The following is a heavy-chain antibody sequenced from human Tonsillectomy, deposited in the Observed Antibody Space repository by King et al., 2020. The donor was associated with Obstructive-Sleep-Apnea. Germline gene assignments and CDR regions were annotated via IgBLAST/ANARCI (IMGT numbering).Heavy chain of an antibody. Sequence: HVQLVESGGGVVQPGGSLRLSCAASGFTCSSSGMHWVRQAPGKGLEWVRFIRYDGINEYYADSVKGRFSISRDNSKNTLFLQMNSLRTEDTAVYYCAKDNSNWSFDYWGQGILVTVSS. CDR1: GFTCSSSG. D-gene: IGHD6-13*01. CDR3: AKDNSNWSFDY. CDR2: IRYDGINE. V-gene: IGHV3-30*02. J-gene: IGHJ4*02.